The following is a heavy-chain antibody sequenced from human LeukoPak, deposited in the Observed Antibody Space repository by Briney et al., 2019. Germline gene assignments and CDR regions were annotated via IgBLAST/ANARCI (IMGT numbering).Heavy chain of an antibody. CDR2: ISYDGSNK. J-gene: IGHJ4*02. Sequence: GGSLRLSCAASGFTFSSYAMHWVRQAPGKGLEWVAVISYDGSNKYYADSVKGRFTISRDNSKNTLYLQMNSLRAEDTAVYYCARAIVGATGFDYWGQGTLVTVSS. D-gene: IGHD1-26*01. V-gene: IGHV3-30*04. CDR3: ARAIVGATGFDY. CDR1: GFTFSSYA.